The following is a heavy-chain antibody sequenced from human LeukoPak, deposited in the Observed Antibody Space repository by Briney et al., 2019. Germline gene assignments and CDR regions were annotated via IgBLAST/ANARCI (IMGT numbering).Heavy chain of an antibody. V-gene: IGHV4-34*01. CDR2: VNHLGRT. CDR1: GGSFSVYY. CDR3: ARGSASGIYPIDY. Sequence: SETLSLTCAVSGGSFSVYYWSWIRQPPGKGLEWIGEVNHLGRTNYNPSLKSRVTMSLDTSKKEVSLKLTSVTAADTAVYYCARGSASGIYPIDYWGQGNLVTVSS. D-gene: IGHD6-19*01. J-gene: IGHJ4*02.